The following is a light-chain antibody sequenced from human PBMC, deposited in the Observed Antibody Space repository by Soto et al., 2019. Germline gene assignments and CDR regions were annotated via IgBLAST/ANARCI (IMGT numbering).Light chain of an antibody. CDR1: STDVGANNY. CDR2: DVT. Sequence: QSALTQPASVSGSPGQSITISCTGTSTDVGANNYVSWYQQYPGRAPKVMIYDVTNRPSGVSNRFSGSKSGNTASLTISGLQAEDEADYYCHSHVSGTPGVFGGGTKLTVL. J-gene: IGLJ2*01. CDR3: HSHVSGTPGV. V-gene: IGLV2-14*01.